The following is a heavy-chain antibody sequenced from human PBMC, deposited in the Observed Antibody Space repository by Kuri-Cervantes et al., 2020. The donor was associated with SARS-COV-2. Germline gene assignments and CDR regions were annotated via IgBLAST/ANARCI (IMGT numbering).Heavy chain of an antibody. D-gene: IGHD2/OR15-2a*01. CDR1: GLTFSSYA. Sequence: LSLTCAASGLTFSSYAMSWVRQAPGKGLEWVSSITWDGYNTFCADSVKGRFTMSRDSSRNSLYLQMSSLRVEDTAVYFCAKVFGVGSNIKYFDYWGQGTVVTVSS. J-gene: IGHJ4*02. CDR2: ITWDGYNT. CDR3: AKVFGVGSNIKYFDY. V-gene: IGHV3-43D*03.